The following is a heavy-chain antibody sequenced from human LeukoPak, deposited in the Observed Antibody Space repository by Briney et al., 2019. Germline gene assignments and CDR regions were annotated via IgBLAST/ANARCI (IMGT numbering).Heavy chain of an antibody. CDR1: GFTFSSYG. V-gene: IGHV3-30*02. D-gene: IGHD4-17*01. J-gene: IGHJ4*02. Sequence: PGGSLRLSCAASGFTFSSYGMHWVRQAPGKWLEWVAFIRYDGSNKYYADSVKGRFTISRDNSKNTLYLQMNSLRAEDTAVYYCAKDWSYGDYYFDYWGQGTLVTVSS. CDR2: IRYDGSNK. CDR3: AKDWSYGDYYFDY.